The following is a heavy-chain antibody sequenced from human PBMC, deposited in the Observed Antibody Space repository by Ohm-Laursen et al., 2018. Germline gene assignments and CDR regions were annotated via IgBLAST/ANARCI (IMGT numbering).Heavy chain of an antibody. D-gene: IGHD6-25*01. CDR2: MNHDGSLI. CDR1: GFTLSRFC. V-gene: IGHV3-7*01. CDR3: ANEEAAAGSLDS. J-gene: IGHJ5*02. Sequence: GSLRLSCTASGFTLSRFCMKWVRQTPGKGLEWVANMNHDGSLIYYVDSLKGRFTISRDNAKKPLYLQMDSLRLEDTAVYYCANEEAAAGSLDSWGQGTLVTVSS.